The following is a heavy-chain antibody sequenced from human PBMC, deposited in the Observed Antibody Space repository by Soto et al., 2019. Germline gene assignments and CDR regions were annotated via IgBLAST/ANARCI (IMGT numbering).Heavy chain of an antibody. Sequence: GGSLRLSCAASGFTFSSYAMHWVRQAPGKGLEWVAVISYDGSNKNYADFVKGRFTISRDNSKNTLYLQMNSLRAEDTAVYYCARGYDFWSGYYYPYGMDVWGQGTTVTVSS. CDR3: ARGYDFWSGYYYPYGMDV. V-gene: IGHV3-30-3*01. D-gene: IGHD3-3*01. J-gene: IGHJ6*02. CDR1: GFTFSSYA. CDR2: ISYDGSNK.